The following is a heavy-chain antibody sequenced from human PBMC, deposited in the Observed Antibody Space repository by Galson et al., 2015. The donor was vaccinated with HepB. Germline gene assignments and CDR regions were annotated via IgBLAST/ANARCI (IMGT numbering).Heavy chain of an antibody. J-gene: IGHJ6*03. CDR2: IAATDSRR. V-gene: IGHV3-23*01. CDR3: AKGRADMVVSDYIDF. D-gene: IGHD2-15*01. CDR1: GFTFSTYA. Sequence: SLRLSCAASGFTFSTYAMSWVRQAPGKGLEWVSSIAATDSRRYYADSVKGRVTISRDNSKNVLYLQLNSLRDEDTGVYHCAKGRADMVVSDYIDFWGKGTTVSVS.